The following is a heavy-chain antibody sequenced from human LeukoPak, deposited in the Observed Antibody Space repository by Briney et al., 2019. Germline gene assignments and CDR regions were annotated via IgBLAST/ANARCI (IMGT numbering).Heavy chain of an antibody. CDR2: ISGSGGTT. CDR1: GFTVSSNY. J-gene: IGHJ4*02. D-gene: IGHD1-1*01. V-gene: IGHV3-23*01. CDR3: ARDWNVWYFDY. Sequence: GGSLRLSCAASGFTVSSNYMSWVRQAPGKGLEWVSAISGSGGTTYYADSVKGRFTISNDNSKNTLYLQMDSLRAEDTAVYYCARDWNVWYFDYWGQGTLVTVSS.